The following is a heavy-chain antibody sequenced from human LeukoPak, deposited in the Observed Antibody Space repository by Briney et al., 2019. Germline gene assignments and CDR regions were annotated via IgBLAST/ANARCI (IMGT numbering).Heavy chain of an antibody. Sequence: SVKVSCKASGGTFSSYAISWVRQAPGQGLEWMGGIIPIFGTANYAQKFQGRVTITADKSTSTAYMELSSLRSEDTAVYYCARAPLYRSGWTNYFDYWGQGTLVTVSS. CDR1: GGTFSSYA. J-gene: IGHJ4*02. CDR2: IIPIFGTA. CDR3: ARAPLYRSGWTNYFDY. D-gene: IGHD6-25*01. V-gene: IGHV1-69*06.